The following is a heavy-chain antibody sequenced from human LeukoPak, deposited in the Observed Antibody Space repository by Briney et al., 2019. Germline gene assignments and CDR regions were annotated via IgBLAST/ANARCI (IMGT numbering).Heavy chain of an antibody. CDR2: ISGSGGST. CDR1: GFTFSSYA. D-gene: IGHD2-15*01. J-gene: IGHJ5*02. V-gene: IGHV3-23*01. Sequence: GGSLRLSCAASGFTFSSYAMSWVRQAPGKGLEWVSAISGSGGSTYYADSVKGRFTTSRDNSKNTLYLQMNSLRAEDTAVYYCAKDSRYCSGGSCNNWFDPWGQGTLVTVSS. CDR3: AKDSRYCSGGSCNNWFDP.